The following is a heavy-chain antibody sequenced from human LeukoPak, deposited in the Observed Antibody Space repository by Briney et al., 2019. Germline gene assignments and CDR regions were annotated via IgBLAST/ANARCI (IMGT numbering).Heavy chain of an antibody. CDR3: TGGSGWYSPDY. V-gene: IGHV3-73*01. Sequence: GGSLRLSCAASGFTFSGSVMHWVRQAAGKGLEWVGRITSKSNSYATVHAAAVKGKFTSSSEDSKNTAYLQMNSLKTEDTAVYYCTGGSGWYSPDYCGQGTLVTVSS. J-gene: IGHJ4*02. CDR1: GFTFSGSV. CDR2: ITSKSNSYAT. D-gene: IGHD6-19*01.